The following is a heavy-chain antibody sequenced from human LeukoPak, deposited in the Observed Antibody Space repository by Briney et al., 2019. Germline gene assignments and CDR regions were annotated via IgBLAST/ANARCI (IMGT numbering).Heavy chain of an antibody. V-gene: IGHV1-8*02. CDR1: GYTFTSYG. D-gene: IGHD4-23*01. J-gene: IGHJ6*02. Sequence: GASVNVSCKASGYTFTSYGISWVRQAPGQGLEWMGWMNPNSGNTGYAQKFQGRVTMTRNTSISTAYMELSSLRSEDTAVYYCARDIAPSVGGNYYYYGMDVWGQGTTVTVSS. CDR2: MNPNSGNT. CDR3: ARDIAPSVGGNYYYYGMDV.